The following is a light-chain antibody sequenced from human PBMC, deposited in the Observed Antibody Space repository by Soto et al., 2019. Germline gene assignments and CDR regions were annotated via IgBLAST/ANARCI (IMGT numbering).Light chain of an antibody. CDR2: DAS. J-gene: IGKJ4*01. CDR1: QSVAKNY. Sequence: EIVLTQSPGTLSLSPGERASLSCRASQSVAKNYLAWYQQKPGQALRLLISDASSRATGIPDRLSGSGSGTDFTLTISRLEAEDFAVYFCQQYATSPLTFGGGTKVEIK. V-gene: IGKV3-20*01. CDR3: QQYATSPLT.